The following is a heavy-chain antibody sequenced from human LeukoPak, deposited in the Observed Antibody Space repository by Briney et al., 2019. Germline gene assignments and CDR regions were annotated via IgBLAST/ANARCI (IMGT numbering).Heavy chain of an antibody. Sequence: ASVTVSCKASGYTFTSYDINWVRQATGQGLEWMGWVNPNSGNTGYAQKFQGGVTMTRDTSTSTAYMELSSLRSEDTAVYYCARVTYYHILTGSYSGGDFDHWGQGTLVTVSS. CDR3: ARVTYYHILTGSYSGGDFDH. J-gene: IGHJ4*02. V-gene: IGHV1-8*01. CDR1: GYTFTSYD. CDR2: VNPNSGNT. D-gene: IGHD3-9*01.